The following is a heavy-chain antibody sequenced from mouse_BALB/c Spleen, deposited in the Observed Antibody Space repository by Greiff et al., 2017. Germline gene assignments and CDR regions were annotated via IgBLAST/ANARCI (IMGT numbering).Heavy chain of an antibody. D-gene: IGHD2-1*01. V-gene: IGHV14-3*02. CDR3: ARGGYYGNPAWFAY. J-gene: IGHJ3*01. CDR2: IDPANGNT. CDR1: GFTIKDTY. Sequence: VHVKQSGAELVKPGASVKLSCTASGFTIKDTYMHWVKQRPEQGLEWIGRIDPANGNTKYDPKFQGKATITADTSSNTAYLQLSSLTSEDTAVYYCARGGYYGNPAWFAYWGQGTLVTVSA.